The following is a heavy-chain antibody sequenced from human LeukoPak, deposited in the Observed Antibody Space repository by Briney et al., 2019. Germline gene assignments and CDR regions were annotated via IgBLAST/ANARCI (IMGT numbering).Heavy chain of an antibody. V-gene: IGHV4-39*07. J-gene: IGHJ4*02. CDR1: DGSISSNSYY. Sequence: SETLSLTCTVSDGSISSNSYYWGWIRQPPGKGLEWIGSISYSGRTYYNPSLESRVTISVDASKNQFSLKLSSVTAADTAVYYCARGIEWPYFDYWGQGTLVTVSS. D-gene: IGHD2-21*01. CDR2: ISYSGRT. CDR3: ARGIEWPYFDY.